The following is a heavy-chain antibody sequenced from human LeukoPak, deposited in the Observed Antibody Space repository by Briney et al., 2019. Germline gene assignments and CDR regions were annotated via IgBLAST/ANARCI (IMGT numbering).Heavy chain of an antibody. CDR1: GFTFSSYA. J-gene: IGHJ3*02. Sequence: PGGSLRLSCAASGFTFSSYAMSWVRQAPGKGLEWVSAISGSGGSTYYADSVKGRFTISRDNSKNTLYLQMNSLRAEDTAVYYCAKTGPGSGSYYGFAFDIWGQGTMVTVSS. CDR2: ISGSGGST. D-gene: IGHD1-26*01. CDR3: AKTGPGSGSYYGFAFDI. V-gene: IGHV3-23*01.